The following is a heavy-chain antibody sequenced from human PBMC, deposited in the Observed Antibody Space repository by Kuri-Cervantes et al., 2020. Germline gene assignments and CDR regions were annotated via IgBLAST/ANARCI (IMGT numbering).Heavy chain of an antibody. V-gene: IGHV3-23*01. J-gene: IGHJ6*03. CDR2: ISGSGGST. Sequence: GGSLRLSCAASGFTFDDYAMSWVRQAPGKGLEWVSAISGSGGSTYYADSVKGRFTISRDNSKNTLYLQMNSLRAEDTAVYYCAKDPPDTVAGGYYYYYMDVWGKGTTGTVSS. CDR1: GFTFDDYA. CDR3: AKDPPDTVAGGYYYYYMDV. D-gene: IGHD4-11*01.